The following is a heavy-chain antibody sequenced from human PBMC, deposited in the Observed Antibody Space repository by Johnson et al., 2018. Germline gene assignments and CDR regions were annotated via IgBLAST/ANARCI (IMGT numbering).Heavy chain of an antibody. D-gene: IGHD3-16*01. Sequence: QVQLVQSGAEVKKPGSSVKVSCKASGGTFSSYGISWVRQAPGQGLEWMGGIIPILGIASYAQKVQGSVTITADNATSTAYMELSSRTSEDTAVYYWAKDTSYYYYYMDVWGKGTTVTVSS. CDR3: AKDTSYYYYYMDV. CDR1: GGTFSSYG. CDR2: IIPILGIA. V-gene: IGHV1-69*04. J-gene: IGHJ6*03.